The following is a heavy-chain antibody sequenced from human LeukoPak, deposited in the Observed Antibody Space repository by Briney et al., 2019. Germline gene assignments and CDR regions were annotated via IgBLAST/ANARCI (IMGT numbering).Heavy chain of an antibody. J-gene: IGHJ4*02. CDR2: IYYSGST. CDR1: GGSISSSSYY. D-gene: IGHD1-26*01. CDR3: ARQWGISSWGIVGANFDY. Sequence: PSETLSLTCIVSGGSISSSSYYWGWIRQPPGKVLEWIGSIYYSGSTYYNPSLKSRVTISVDTSKNQFSLKLSSVSAADTAVYYCARQWGISSWGIVGANFDYWGQGTLVTVSS. V-gene: IGHV4-39*01.